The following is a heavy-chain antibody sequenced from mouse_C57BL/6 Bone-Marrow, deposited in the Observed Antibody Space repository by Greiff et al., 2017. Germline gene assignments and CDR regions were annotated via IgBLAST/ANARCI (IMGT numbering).Heavy chain of an antibody. CDR2: ISSGGDYI. J-gene: IGHJ2*01. D-gene: IGHD1-3*01. Sequence: EVHLVESGEGLVKPGGSLKLSCAASGFTFSSYAMSWVRQTPEKRLEWVAYISSGGDYIYYADTVKGRFTISRDNARNTLYLQMSRLKSEDTAMYYCTRGEGKGYYFDYWGQGTTLTVSS. CDR3: TRGEGKGYYFDY. V-gene: IGHV5-9-1*02. CDR1: GFTFSSYA.